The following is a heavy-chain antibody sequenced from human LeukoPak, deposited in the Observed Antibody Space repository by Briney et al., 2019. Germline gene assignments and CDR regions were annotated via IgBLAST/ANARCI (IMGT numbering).Heavy chain of an antibody. CDR1: GGSFSGYY. CDR3: ARSSPPYTAMGLEHFAY. D-gene: IGHD5-18*01. V-gene: IGHV4-34*09. CDR2: IYYSGST. J-gene: IGHJ4*02. Sequence: SETLSLTCAVYGGSFSGYYWSWIRQPPGKGLEWIGYIYYSGSTYYNPSLKSRVTISVDTSKNQFSLKLSSVTAADTAVYYCARSSPPYTAMGLEHFAYWGQGTLVTVSS.